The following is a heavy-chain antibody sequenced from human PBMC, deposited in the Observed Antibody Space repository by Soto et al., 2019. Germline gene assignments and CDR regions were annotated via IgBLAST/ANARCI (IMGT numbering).Heavy chain of an antibody. Sequence: RLSCAASGFTFSSYWMHWVRQAPGKGLVWVSRINSDGSSTSYADSVKGRFTISRDNAKNTLYLQMNSLRAEDTAVYYCARDQNVLLWFGELSNDAFDIWGQGTMVTVSS. CDR1: GFTFSSYW. CDR2: INSDGSST. J-gene: IGHJ3*02. D-gene: IGHD3-10*01. V-gene: IGHV3-74*01. CDR3: ARDQNVLLWFGELSNDAFDI.